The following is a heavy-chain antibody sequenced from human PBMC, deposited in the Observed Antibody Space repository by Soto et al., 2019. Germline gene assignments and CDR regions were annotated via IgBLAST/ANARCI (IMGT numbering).Heavy chain of an antibody. V-gene: IGHV1-69*13. D-gene: IGHD2-15*01. CDR3: GRYCSGGSCHTLDYYGMDV. J-gene: IGHJ6*02. CDR2: IVPVFGTT. Sequence: SVKVSCKASGGTFRNYGIGWVRQAPGQGLEWMGGIVPVFGTTNYAQKFQGRVTITADESTSTAYIEVSSLRSEDTAMFYCGRYCSGGSCHTLDYYGMDVWGQGTTVTVSS. CDR1: GGTFRNYG.